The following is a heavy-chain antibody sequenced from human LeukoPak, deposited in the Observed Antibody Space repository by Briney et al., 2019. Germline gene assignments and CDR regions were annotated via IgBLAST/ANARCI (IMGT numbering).Heavy chain of an antibody. CDR2: ISSSRTI. Sequence: PGGSLGLSCAASGFTFSRYSMNWVRQAPGKGLEWVSYISSSRTIHYADSVKGRFTISRDNAKNSLYLQMNSLRAEDTAVYYCARRGYSSGWNRFDYWGQGTLVTVSS. V-gene: IGHV3-48*01. CDR3: ARRGYSSGWNRFDY. D-gene: IGHD6-25*01. J-gene: IGHJ4*02. CDR1: GFTFSRYS.